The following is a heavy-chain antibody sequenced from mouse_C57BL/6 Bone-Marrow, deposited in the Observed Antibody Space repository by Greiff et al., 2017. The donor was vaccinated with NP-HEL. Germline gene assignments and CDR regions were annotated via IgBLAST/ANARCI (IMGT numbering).Heavy chain of an antibody. V-gene: IGHV1-59*01. Sequence: QVQLQQPGAELVRPGTSVKLSCKASGYTFTSYWMHWVKQRPGQGLEWIGVIDPSDSYTNYNQKFKGKATLTVDTSSSTAYMQLSSLTSEDSAVYYCARITTVPIDYWGQGTTLTVSS. CDR2: IDPSDSYT. CDR1: GYTFTSYW. CDR3: ARITTVPIDY. J-gene: IGHJ2*01. D-gene: IGHD1-1*01.